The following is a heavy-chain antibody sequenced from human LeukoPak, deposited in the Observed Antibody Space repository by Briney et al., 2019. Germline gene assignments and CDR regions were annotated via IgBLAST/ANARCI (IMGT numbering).Heavy chain of an antibody. V-gene: IGHV4-4*02. CDR1: GGSISSSNW. J-gene: IGHJ4*02. Sequence: PSETLSLTCVVSGGSISSSNWWTWVRHPPGKGLKWIGEIYTSRSTNYNPSLNSRVTISVDKSKNQFSLNLSSLTAAATAVYYCARGTLEVADRNFDYWGQGTLVTVSP. D-gene: IGHD6-19*01. CDR3: ARGTLEVADRNFDY. CDR2: IYTSRST.